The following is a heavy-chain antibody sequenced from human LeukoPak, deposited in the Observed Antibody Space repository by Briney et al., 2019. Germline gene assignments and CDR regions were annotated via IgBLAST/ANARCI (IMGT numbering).Heavy chain of an antibody. CDR1: GFSFSGHW. D-gene: IGHD1-14*01. Sequence: GGSLRLSCTASGFSFSGHWMHWARQLPGKGLVWVSRISPTGSTTSYADSVKGRFTVSRDNAKNTLYLQVNNLRAEDTAVYYCARLITPDDFDYWGQGTLVTVSS. CDR3: ARLITPDDFDY. V-gene: IGHV3-74*01. J-gene: IGHJ4*02. CDR2: ISPTGSTT.